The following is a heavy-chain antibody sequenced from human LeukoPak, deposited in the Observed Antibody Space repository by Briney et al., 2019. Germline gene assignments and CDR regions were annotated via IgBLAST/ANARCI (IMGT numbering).Heavy chain of an antibody. Sequence: GGSLRLSCAASGFSFSNYAMTWVCQAPGKGLEWVSAISTSGGNTYYADSVKGRFTISRDNSKNMLYLQMNSLRAEDTAIYYCAEGNAGTDYWGQGTLVTVSS. J-gene: IGHJ4*02. CDR3: AEGNAGTDY. CDR2: ISTSGGNT. D-gene: IGHD1-1*01. CDR1: GFSFSNYA. V-gene: IGHV3-23*01.